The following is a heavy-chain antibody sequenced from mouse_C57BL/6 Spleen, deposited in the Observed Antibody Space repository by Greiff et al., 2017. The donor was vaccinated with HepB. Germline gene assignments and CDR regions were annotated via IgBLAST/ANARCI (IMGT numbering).Heavy chain of an antibody. CDR2: IWSGGST. CDR1: GFSLTSYG. D-gene: IGHD2-5*01. V-gene: IGHV2-2*01. Sequence: VKLMESGPGLVQPSQSLSITCTVSGFSLTSYGVHWVRQSPGKGLEWLGVIWSGGSTDYNAAFISRLSISKDNSKSQVFFKMNSLQADDTAIYYCARWAYSNRAMDYWGQGTSVTVSS. CDR3: ARWAYSNRAMDY. J-gene: IGHJ4*01.